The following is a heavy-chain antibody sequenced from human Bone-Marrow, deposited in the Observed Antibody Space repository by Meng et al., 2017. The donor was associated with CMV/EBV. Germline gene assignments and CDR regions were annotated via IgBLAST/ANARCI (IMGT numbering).Heavy chain of an antibody. V-gene: IGHV3-7*01. Sequence: GESLKISCAASGFTFSSYWMSWVRQAPGKGLEWVANIKQDGSEKYYVDSVKGRFTISRDNAKNSLYLQMNSLRAEDTAVYYCAKEEWIAVAGTPNGWFDPWGQGTLVTVSS. D-gene: IGHD6-19*01. CDR2: IKQDGSEK. CDR1: GFTFSSYW. CDR3: AKEEWIAVAGTPNGWFDP. J-gene: IGHJ5*02.